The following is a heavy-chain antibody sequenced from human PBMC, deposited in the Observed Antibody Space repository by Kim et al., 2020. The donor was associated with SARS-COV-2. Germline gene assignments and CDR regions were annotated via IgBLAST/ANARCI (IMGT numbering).Heavy chain of an antibody. V-gene: IGHV5-51*01. D-gene: IGHD4-17*01. CDR2: IQPGDSDD. CDR1: GYTFTTYW. Sequence: GESLKISCEASGYTFTTYWIAWMRQMPGEAPEWLGSIQPGDSDDRYNPPFQGQVTISADNSINTVYLQWISLRASDTAMYYCARRVLFSDYVEYYDSWGQGTLVTVSS. J-gene: IGHJ4*02. CDR3: ARRVLFSDYVEYYDS.